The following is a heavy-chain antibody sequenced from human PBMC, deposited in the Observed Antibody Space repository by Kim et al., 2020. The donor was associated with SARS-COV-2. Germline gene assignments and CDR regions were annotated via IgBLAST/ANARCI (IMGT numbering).Heavy chain of an antibody. V-gene: IGHV4-39*01. J-gene: IGHJ5*02. CDR3: ARRFSYNWNDGYWFDP. Sequence: SETLSLTCTVSGGSISSSSYYWGWIRQPPGKGLEWIGSIYYSGSTYYNPSLKSRVTISVDTSKNQFSLKLSSVTAADTAVYYCARRFSYNWNDGYWFDPWGQGTLVTVSS. CDR2: IYYSGST. CDR1: GGSISSSSYY. D-gene: IGHD1-20*01.